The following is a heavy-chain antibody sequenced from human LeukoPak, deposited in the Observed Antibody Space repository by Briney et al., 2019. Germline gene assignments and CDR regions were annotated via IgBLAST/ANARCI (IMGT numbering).Heavy chain of an antibody. D-gene: IGHD5-18*01. Sequence: GGSLRLSCAASGFTFSSYSMNWVRQAPGKGLEWVSSINSGSSHFYYADSVRGRFTISRDNAKNSLFLQMNSLRAEDTAAYYCAKDILTGDSSGYSFDYWGQGTLVTVSS. CDR1: GFTFSSYS. CDR3: AKDILTGDSSGYSFDY. V-gene: IGHV3-21*04. J-gene: IGHJ4*02. CDR2: INSGSSHF.